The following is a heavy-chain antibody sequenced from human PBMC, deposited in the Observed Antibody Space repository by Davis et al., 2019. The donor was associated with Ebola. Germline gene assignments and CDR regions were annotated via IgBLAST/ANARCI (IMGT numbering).Heavy chain of an antibody. V-gene: IGHV4-39*01. J-gene: IGHJ4*02. D-gene: IGHD3-3*01. CDR3: ARGRHDFWSGYYPLFHY. CDR1: GGSISSSSYY. CDR2: IYYSGST. Sequence: SETLSLTCTVSGGSISSSSYYWGWIRQPPGKGLEWIGSIYYSGSTYYNPSLKSRVTISVDTSKNQFSLKLSSVTAADTAVYYCARGRHDFWSGYYPLFHYWGQGTLVTVSS.